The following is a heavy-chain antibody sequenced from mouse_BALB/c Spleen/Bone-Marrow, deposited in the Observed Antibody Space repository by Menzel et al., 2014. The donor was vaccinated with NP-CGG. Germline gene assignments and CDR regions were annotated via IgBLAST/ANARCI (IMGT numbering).Heavy chain of an antibody. D-gene: IGHD1-1*01. CDR1: GYTFSSYW. V-gene: IGHV1-7*01. Sequence: QVQLQQPGAELAKPGASVKMSCKVSGYTFSSYWMHWVKQRPGQGLEWIGYISPTTGYTEYSQKFKDKATLTADKSSSTAYMQLSSLTSEDSAVYYCARYGNFLAMDYWGQGTSVTVSS. J-gene: IGHJ4*01. CDR2: ISPTTGYT. CDR3: ARYGNFLAMDY.